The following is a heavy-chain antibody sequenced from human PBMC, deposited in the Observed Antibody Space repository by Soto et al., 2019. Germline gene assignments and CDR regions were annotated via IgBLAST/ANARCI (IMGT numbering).Heavy chain of an antibody. CDR1: GFTFSSYA. CDR2: ISGSGGST. D-gene: IGHD3-3*01. J-gene: IGHJ4*02. Sequence: PGGSLRLSCAASGFTFSSYAVSWVRQAPGKGLEWVSAISGSGGSTYYADSVKGRFTISRDNSKNTLYLQMNSLRAEDTAVYYCLFPITIFGVVHKRNTPTSFDYWGQGTLVTVSS. V-gene: IGHV3-23*01. CDR3: LFPITIFGVVHKRNTPTSFDY.